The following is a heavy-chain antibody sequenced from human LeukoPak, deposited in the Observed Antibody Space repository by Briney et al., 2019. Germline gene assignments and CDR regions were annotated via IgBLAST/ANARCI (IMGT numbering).Heavy chain of an antibody. CDR3: ARDQNGDYGAFDI. CDR2: ISSSSSYI. D-gene: IGHD4-17*01. J-gene: IGHJ3*02. Sequence: PGGSLRLSCAASGFTFSSYSMNWVRQAPGKGLEWVSSISSSSSYIYYADSVKGRFTISRDNAKNSLYLQMNSLRAEDTAVYYCARDQNGDYGAFDIWGQGTMVTVSS. CDR1: GFTFSSYS. V-gene: IGHV3-21*01.